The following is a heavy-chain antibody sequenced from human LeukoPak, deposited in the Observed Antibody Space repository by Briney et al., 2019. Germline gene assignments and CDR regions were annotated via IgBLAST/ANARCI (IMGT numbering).Heavy chain of an antibody. Sequence: SETLSLTCTVSGGSISTYYWTWIRQPPGKGLEWISYIYYSGGANHNPSFQGRVTISVDTSKNQFSLKLSSVTAADTAVYYCARTGQLNNLDYWGQGTLVTVSS. V-gene: IGHV4-59*01. CDR3: ARTGQLNNLDY. J-gene: IGHJ4*02. CDR1: GGSISTYY. CDR2: IYYSGGA. D-gene: IGHD1/OR15-1a*01.